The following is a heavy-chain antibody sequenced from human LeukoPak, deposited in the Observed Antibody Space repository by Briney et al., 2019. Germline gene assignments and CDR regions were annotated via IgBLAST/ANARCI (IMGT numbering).Heavy chain of an antibody. J-gene: IGHJ6*03. CDR2: IDSSGGYM. CDR1: GLTFNTYS. V-gene: IGHV3-21*06. Sequence: PGGSLRLSCEASGLTFNTYSMNWARQAPGKGLEWVSSIDSSGGYMFYADSVKGRFIISRDNAKDSLYLQMNSLRAEDTAVYYCARISGELKGNYYYYYMDVWGKGTTVTVSS. D-gene: IGHD1-26*01. CDR3: ARISGELKGNYYYYYMDV.